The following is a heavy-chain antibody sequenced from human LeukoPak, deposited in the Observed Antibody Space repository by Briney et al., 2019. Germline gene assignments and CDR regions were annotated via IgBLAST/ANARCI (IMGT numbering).Heavy chain of an antibody. CDR3: AKSHPSDFDY. Sequence: TPSETLSLTCTVSGGSISSSSYSWGWIRQPPGKGLEWIGSIYYSGSTYYNPSLKSRVTISVDTSKNQFSLKLSSVTAADTAVYYCAKSHPSDFDYWGQGTLVTVSS. CDR2: IYYSGST. J-gene: IGHJ4*02. V-gene: IGHV4-39*01. CDR1: GGSISSSSYS.